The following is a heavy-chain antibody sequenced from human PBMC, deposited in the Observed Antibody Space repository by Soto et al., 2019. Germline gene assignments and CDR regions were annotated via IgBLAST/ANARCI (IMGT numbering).Heavy chain of an antibody. J-gene: IGHJ4*02. D-gene: IGHD6-19*01. Sequence: PSETLSLTCAVSSGSSSSRDWWSWVRQPPGKGLEYIGEIYHSGTTIYNPSLKSRVTISVDKSTKQFSLKMNSVTAADTAVYYCARDKSSGWLGGYGFDYWGQGTLVTVSS. CDR1: SGSSSSRDW. V-gene: IGHV4-4*02. CDR2: IYHSGTT. CDR3: ARDKSSGWLGGYGFDY.